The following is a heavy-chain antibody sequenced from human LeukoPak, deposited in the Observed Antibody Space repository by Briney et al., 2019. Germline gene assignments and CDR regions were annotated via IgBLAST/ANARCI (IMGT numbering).Heavy chain of an antibody. D-gene: IGHD2-15*01. CDR2: IYYSGST. V-gene: IGHV4-30-4*08. CDR1: GGSISSGGYY. CDR3: ARVPGLLRYYFDY. Sequence: SETLSLTCTVSGGSISSGGYYWSWIRQPPGKGLEWIGYIYYSGSTYYNPSLKSRVTISVDTSKNQFSLKLSSVTAADTAVYYCARVPGLLRYYFDYWGQGTLVTVSS. J-gene: IGHJ4*02.